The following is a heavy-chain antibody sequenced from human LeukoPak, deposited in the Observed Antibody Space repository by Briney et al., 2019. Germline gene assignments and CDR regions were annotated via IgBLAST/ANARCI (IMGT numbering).Heavy chain of an antibody. CDR2: IRNDGSNK. D-gene: IGHD6-19*01. J-gene: IGHJ3*02. V-gene: IGHV3-30*02. CDR1: GFTFTNYG. Sequence: GGSLRLSCGASGFTFTNYGMHWVRQAPGKGLEWVAFIRNDGSNKYYAESVKGRFTISRDNSKNTLYLQMNSLRVEDTAVYYCARAHGPQWAFDIWGQGTAVTVSS. CDR3: ARAHGPQWAFDI.